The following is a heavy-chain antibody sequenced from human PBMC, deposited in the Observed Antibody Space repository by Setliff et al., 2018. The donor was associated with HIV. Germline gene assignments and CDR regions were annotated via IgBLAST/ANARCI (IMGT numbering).Heavy chain of an antibody. CDR3: ARAGVYYDSSGYCIDY. CDR1: GFTFSSYT. J-gene: IGHJ4*02. D-gene: IGHD3-22*01. Sequence: PGGSLRLSCAASGFTFSSYTMNWVRQAPGKGLEWVSSISSSSYIYYAESVKGRFTISRDNAKNSLYLQMNSLRAEDTAVYYCARAGVYYDSSGYCIDYWGQGTLVTVSS. V-gene: IGHV3-21*01. CDR2: ISSSSYI.